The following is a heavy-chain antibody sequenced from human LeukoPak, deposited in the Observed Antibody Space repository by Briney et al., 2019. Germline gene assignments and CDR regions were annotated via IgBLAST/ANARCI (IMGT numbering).Heavy chain of an antibody. CDR1: GFTFSSYW. CDR2: IKQDGSEK. J-gene: IGHJ4*02. V-gene: IGHV3-7*01. Sequence: EGSLRLSCAASGFTFSSYWMSWVRQAPGKGLEWVANIKQDGSEKYYVDSVKGRFTISRDNAKNSLYLQMNSPRAEDTAVYYCARNWGNWNDYYFDYWGQGTLVTVSS. CDR3: ARNWGNWNDYYFDY. D-gene: IGHD1-1*01.